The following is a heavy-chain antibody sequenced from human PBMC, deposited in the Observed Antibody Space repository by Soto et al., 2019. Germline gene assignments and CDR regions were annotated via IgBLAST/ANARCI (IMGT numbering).Heavy chain of an antibody. CDR2: IYPGDSDT. CDR3: ARYQGSGDGYNLRPDAFDI. CDR1: GYSFTSYW. J-gene: IGHJ3*02. D-gene: IGHD5-12*01. Sequence: PGESLKISCKGSGYSFTSYWIGWVRQMPGKGLEWMGIIYPGDSDTRYSPSFQGQVTISADKSISTAYLQWSSLKASDTAMYYCARYQGSGDGYNLRPDAFDIWGQGTMVTVSS. V-gene: IGHV5-51*01.